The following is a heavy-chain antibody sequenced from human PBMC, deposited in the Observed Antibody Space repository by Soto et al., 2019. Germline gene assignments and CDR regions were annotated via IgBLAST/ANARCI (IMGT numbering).Heavy chain of an antibody. J-gene: IGHJ6*02. CDR2: IIPMFGTA. CDR3: ARHQTAAAAYYRMDV. V-gene: IGHV1-69*13. D-gene: IGHD6-13*01. Sequence: ASVKVSCKASGGTFSSYAISWVRQAPGQGLEWMGGIIPMFGTANYAQKFQGRVTITADESTSTAYMELSSLRSEDTAVYYCARHQTAAAAYYRMDVCGQGTTVTVSS. CDR1: GGTFSSYA.